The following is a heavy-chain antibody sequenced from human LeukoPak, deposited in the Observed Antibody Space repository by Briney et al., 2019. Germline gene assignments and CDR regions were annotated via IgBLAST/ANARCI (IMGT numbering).Heavy chain of an antibody. V-gene: IGHV3-23*01. Sequence: GSLRLSCAASGFTFSSYAMSWVRQAPGKGLEWVSAISGSGGSTYYADSVKGRFTISRDNSKNTLYLQMNSLRAEDTAVYYCAKAGGNTYDTDYWGQGTLVTVSS. D-gene: IGHD3-9*01. J-gene: IGHJ4*02. CDR3: AKAGGNTYDTDY. CDR2: ISGSGGST. CDR1: GFTFSSYA.